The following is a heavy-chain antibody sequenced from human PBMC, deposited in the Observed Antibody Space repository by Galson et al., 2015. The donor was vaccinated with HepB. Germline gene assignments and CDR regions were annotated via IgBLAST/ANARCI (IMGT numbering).Heavy chain of an antibody. CDR3: ARDHPTYHYDSSGDEDY. Sequence: SVKVSCKASGYTFSSYGISWVRQAPGQGLEWMGWISAYNGNTNSAQNFRGRVTMTTDTSTSTAYMELRSLRSDDTAVYYCARDHPTYHYDSSGDEDYSGQGTLVTVSS. D-gene: IGHD3-22*01. CDR1: GYTFSSYG. CDR2: ISAYNGNT. V-gene: IGHV1-18*04. J-gene: IGHJ4*02.